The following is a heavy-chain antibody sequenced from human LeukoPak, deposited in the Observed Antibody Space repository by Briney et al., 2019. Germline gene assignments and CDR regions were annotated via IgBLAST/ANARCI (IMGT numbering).Heavy chain of an antibody. CDR1: GFSFSSYA. CDR3: ARDGEDDFWSGYFDY. J-gene: IGHJ4*02. CDR2: ISSSSSYI. V-gene: IGHV3-21*01. D-gene: IGHD3-3*01. Sequence: PGGSLRLSCAASGFSFSSYAMTWVRQAPGKGLEWVSSISSSSSYIYYADSAKGRFTISRDNAKNSLYLQMNSLRAEDTAVYYCARDGEDDFWSGYFDYWGQGTLVTVSS.